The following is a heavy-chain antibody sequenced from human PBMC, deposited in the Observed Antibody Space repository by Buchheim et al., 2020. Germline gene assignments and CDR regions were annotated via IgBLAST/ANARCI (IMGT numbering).Heavy chain of an antibody. CDR3: ARSTVTTFYVFDY. Sequence: EVQLLESGGGLVQPGGSLRLSCAASGFTFSSYAMSWVRQAPGEGLEWVSAISGIGCNTYYADSVKGRFTLSRDNSKNTLYLQMNSLRAEDTAVYYCARSTVTTFYVFDYWGQGAL. V-gene: IGHV3-23*01. D-gene: IGHD4-17*01. J-gene: IGHJ4*02. CDR2: ISGIGCNT. CDR1: GFTFSSYA.